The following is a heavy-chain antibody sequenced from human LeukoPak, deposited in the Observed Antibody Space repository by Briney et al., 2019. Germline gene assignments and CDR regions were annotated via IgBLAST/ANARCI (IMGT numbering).Heavy chain of an antibody. D-gene: IGHD1-26*01. Sequence: ASVKVSCKASGYTFSSYGISWVRQAPGQGLEWMGWISAYNGNTNYAQKLQGRVTMTTDTSTSTAYMELRSLRSDDTAVYYCAGTVVGTTWRAFDIWGQGTMVTVSS. CDR2: ISAYNGNT. CDR3: AGTVVGTTWRAFDI. CDR1: GYTFSSYG. V-gene: IGHV1-18*01. J-gene: IGHJ3*02.